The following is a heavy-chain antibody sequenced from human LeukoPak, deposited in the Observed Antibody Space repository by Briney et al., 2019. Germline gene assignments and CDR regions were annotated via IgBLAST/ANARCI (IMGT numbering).Heavy chain of an antibody. Sequence: GGSLRLSCAASGFTFSNCAMSWVRQAPGKGLEYVSAISSNGGSTYYANSVKGRFTISRDNSKNTLYLQMGSLRAEDMAVYYCARSLPPLYCSSTSCSGISGAFDIWGQGTMVTVSS. CDR3: ARSLPPLYCSSTSCSGISGAFDI. V-gene: IGHV3-64*01. D-gene: IGHD2-2*01. J-gene: IGHJ3*02. CDR1: GFTFSNCA. CDR2: ISSNGGST.